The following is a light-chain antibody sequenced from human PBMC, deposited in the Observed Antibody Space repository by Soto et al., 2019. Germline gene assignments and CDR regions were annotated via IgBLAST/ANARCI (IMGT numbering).Light chain of an antibody. CDR1: QRISGW. CDR3: QQYDSFSVT. CDR2: DVS. V-gene: IGKV1-5*01. J-gene: IGKJ1*01. Sequence: DSQMTQSPSTLPASLGATATLTCRASQRISGWLAWHQQKPGKAPKLMIYDVSALKRGVPPRFSGSCSGTEFTLTISSLQPEDVATYYCQQYDSFSVTFGQGTKVDI.